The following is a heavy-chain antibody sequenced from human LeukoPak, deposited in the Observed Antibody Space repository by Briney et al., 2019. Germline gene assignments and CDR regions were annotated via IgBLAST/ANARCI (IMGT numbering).Heavy chain of an antibody. V-gene: IGHV4-34*01. CDR3: GRHMKEDYVFSYYMDA. CDR2: INHSGST. CDR1: GCSFSGYY. Sequence: PSETLSLTCAVYGCSFSGYYWSWIRQPPGKGLEWIGKINHSGSTNYNPSPERRVTILVNTSNKQFPLKLSPVTAADTALYYWGRHMKEDYVFSYYMDAWGKGNTVTISS. J-gene: IGHJ6*03. D-gene: IGHD2-21*01.